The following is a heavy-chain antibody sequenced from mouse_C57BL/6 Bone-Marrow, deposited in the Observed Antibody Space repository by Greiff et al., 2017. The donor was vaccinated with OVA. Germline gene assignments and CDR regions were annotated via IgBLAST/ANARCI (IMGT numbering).Heavy chain of an antibody. V-gene: IGHV7-3*01. D-gene: IGHD2-4*01. J-gene: IGHJ4*01. Sequence: EVQRVESGGGLVQPGGSLSLSCAASGFTFTDYYMSWVRQPPGKALEWLGFIRNKANGYTTEYSASVKGRFTISRDNSHSILYLQMNALRAEDSATYNCARSSYDYHYAMDYWGQGTSVTVSS. CDR3: ARSSYDYHYAMDY. CDR2: IRNKANGYTT. CDR1: GFTFTDYY.